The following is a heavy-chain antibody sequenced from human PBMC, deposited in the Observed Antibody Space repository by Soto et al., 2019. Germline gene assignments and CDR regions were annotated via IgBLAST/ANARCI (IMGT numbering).Heavy chain of an antibody. Sequence: QITLKESGPPLVKPTQTLTLTCTFSGFSVSTSGVGVAWIRQPTGKALEWLALIYWDDDKRYSPFLQSRVTITKATSKNQVVLTMTNMDPVDTATYYCAHKGGRGAGMDVWGQGTTVTVSS. V-gene: IGHV2-5*02. D-gene: IGHD2-15*01. CDR3: AHKGGRGAGMDV. J-gene: IGHJ6*02. CDR2: IYWDDDK. CDR1: GFSVSTSGVG.